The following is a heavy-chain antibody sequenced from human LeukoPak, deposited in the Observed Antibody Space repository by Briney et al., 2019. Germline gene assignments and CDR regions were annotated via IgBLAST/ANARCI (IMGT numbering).Heavy chain of an antibody. D-gene: IGHD3-22*01. V-gene: IGHV6-1*01. J-gene: IGHJ4*02. CDR2: TYYRSKWYN. CDR3: ARDRGYYDSSGYSFDY. Sequence: SQTLSLTHAISGDSVSSNSAAWNWIRQSPSRGLEWLGRTYYRSKWYNDYAVSVKSRITINPDTSKNQFSLQLNSVTPEDTAVYYCARDRGYYDSSGYSFDYWGQGTLVTVSS. CDR1: GDSVSSNSAA.